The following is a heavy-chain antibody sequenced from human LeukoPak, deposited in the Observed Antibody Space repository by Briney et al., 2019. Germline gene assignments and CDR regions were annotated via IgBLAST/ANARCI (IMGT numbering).Heavy chain of an antibody. CDR3: ARAHDYGASNWFDP. J-gene: IGHJ5*02. CDR1: GFTVSSNY. V-gene: IGHV3-66*01. CDR2: IYSGGST. D-gene: IGHD4-17*01. Sequence: GGSLRLSCAASGFTVSSNYMSWVRQAPGKGLEWVSVIYSGGSTYYADSVKGRFTISRDNSKNTLYLQMNSLRAEDTAVYYCARAHDYGASNWFDPWGQGTLVTVSS.